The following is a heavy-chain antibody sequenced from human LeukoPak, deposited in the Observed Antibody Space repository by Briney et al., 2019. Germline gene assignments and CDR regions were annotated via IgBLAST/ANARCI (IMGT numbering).Heavy chain of an antibody. CDR1: GYSENFYG. J-gene: IGHJ4*02. D-gene: IGHD2-2*01. V-gene: IGHV1-18*01. Sequence: ASVKVSCKTSGYSENFYGITWVRQVAGQGLEWMGWISAQHGQTEYAPNSQDRVTMTTDTYTNTAYMELRSLRSDDTAVYYCAGSLGYCTSNACYLKYRGQGTLVTVSS. CDR3: AGSLGYCTSNACYLKY. CDR2: ISAQHGQT.